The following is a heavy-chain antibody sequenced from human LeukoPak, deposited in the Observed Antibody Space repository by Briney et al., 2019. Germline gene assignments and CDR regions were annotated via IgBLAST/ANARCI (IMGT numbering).Heavy chain of an antibody. CDR1: GFTFSDYY. Sequence: GGSLRLSCAASGFTFSDYYMSWIRQAPGKGLEWVSYISSSGSTRYYADSVKGRFTISRDNAKNSLYLQMNSLRAEDTAVYYCARVGVLLWFGELGAFDPWGQGTLVTVSS. J-gene: IGHJ5*02. D-gene: IGHD3-10*01. V-gene: IGHV3-11*01. CDR3: ARVGVLLWFGELGAFDP. CDR2: ISSSGSTR.